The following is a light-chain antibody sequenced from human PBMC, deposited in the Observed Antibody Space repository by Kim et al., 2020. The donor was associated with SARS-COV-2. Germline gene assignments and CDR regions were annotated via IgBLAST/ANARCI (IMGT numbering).Light chain of an antibody. J-gene: IGKJ1*01. V-gene: IGKV1-5*03. Sequence: AAVGDRVSITCRASQSISSWLALYQQKPGKAPKLLIHKASTLEGAVPSRFSGSESGTEFTLTISSLQPDDFATYYCQQYQIYPWTFGHGTTVDIK. CDR1: QSISSW. CDR3: QQYQIYPWT. CDR2: KAS.